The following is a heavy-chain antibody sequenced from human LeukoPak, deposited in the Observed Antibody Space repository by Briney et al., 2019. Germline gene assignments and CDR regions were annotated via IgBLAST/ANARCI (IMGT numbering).Heavy chain of an antibody. CDR2: INPSGGST. Sequence: ASVKVSCKASGYTFTSYYMHWVRQAPGQGLEWMGIINPSGGSTSYAQKFQGRVTMTRDMSTSTVYMELSSLRSEDTAVYYCARDIAGADFDYWGQGTLVTVSS. V-gene: IGHV1-46*01. D-gene: IGHD1-26*01. CDR3: ARDIAGADFDY. CDR1: GYTFTSYY. J-gene: IGHJ4*02.